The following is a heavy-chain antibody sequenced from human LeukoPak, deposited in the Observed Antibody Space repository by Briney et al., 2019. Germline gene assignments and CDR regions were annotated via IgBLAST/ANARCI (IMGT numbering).Heavy chain of an antibody. V-gene: IGHV3-30*03. CDR1: GFTFSNYG. J-gene: IGHJ4*02. CDR2: ISYDGSNK. CDR3: ARGHDYGDY. Sequence: GGSLRLSCAASGFTFSNYGMSWVRQAPRKGLEWVAVISYDGSNKYYADSAKGRFTISRDNSKNTLYLQMNSLRAEDTAVYYCARGHDYGDYWGQGTLVTVSS.